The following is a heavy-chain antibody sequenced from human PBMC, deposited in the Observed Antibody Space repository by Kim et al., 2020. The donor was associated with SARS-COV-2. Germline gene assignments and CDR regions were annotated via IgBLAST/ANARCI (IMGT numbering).Heavy chain of an antibody. D-gene: IGHD6-13*01. V-gene: IGHV1-8*01. Sequence: QQCQGRVTMNRNTSISTAYMELSSLRSEDTAVYYCARVHSSSWYDDAFDIWGQGTMVTVSS. J-gene: IGHJ3*02. CDR3: ARVHSSSWYDDAFDI.